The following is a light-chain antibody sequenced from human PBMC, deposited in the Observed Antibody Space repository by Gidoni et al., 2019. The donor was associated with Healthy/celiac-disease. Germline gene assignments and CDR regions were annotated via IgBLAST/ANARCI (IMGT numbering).Light chain of an antibody. CDR3: QQYDNLLFT. Sequence: IQMTQSPSSLSASVGDRVTITCQASQDISNYLNWYQQKPGKAPKLLIYDASNLETGVPSRFSGSGSGTEFTFTIISLQPEDIATYYCQQYDNLLFTFGPGTKVDIK. CDR1: QDISNY. J-gene: IGKJ3*01. CDR2: DAS. V-gene: IGKV1-33*01.